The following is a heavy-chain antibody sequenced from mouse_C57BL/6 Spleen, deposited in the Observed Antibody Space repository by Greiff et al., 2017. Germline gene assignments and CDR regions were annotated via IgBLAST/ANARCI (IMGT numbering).Heavy chain of an antibody. CDR3: FSSGDYYAMDY. D-gene: IGHD3-2*02. J-gene: IGHJ4*01. CDR1: GYTFTDYE. Sequence: QVQLQQSGAELVRPGASVTLSCKASGYTFTDYEMHWVKQTPVHGLEWIGAIDPETGGTAYNQKFKGKAILTADKSSSTAYMELRSLTSEDSAVYYCFSSGDYYAMDYWGQGTSVTVSS. CDR2: IDPETGGT. V-gene: IGHV1-15*01.